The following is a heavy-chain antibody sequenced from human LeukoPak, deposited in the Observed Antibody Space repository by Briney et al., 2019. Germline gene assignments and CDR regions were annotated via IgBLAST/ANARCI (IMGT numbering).Heavy chain of an antibody. CDR3: ARDHCVSSGCYEDYYYGMDV. V-gene: IGHV1-2*02. CDR1: GYTFTGYY. D-gene: IGHD2-2*01. CDR2: INPNSGGT. Sequence: GASVKVSCKASGYTFTGYYMQWVRQAPGQGLEWMGWINPNSGGTNYPQKFQGRVTMTRDTSISTAYMELSRLRSDDTAVYFCARDHCVSSGCYEDYYYGMDVWGRGTTVTVSS. J-gene: IGHJ6*02.